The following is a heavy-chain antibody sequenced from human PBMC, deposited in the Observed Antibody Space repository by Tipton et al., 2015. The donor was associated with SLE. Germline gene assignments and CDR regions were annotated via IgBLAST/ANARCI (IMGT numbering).Heavy chain of an antibody. J-gene: IGHJ4*02. CDR1: GYSFTSYG. D-gene: IGHD2-15*01. CDR3: AIDRGASSGGWFVGAIGY. V-gene: IGHV1-18*01. Sequence: QSGPEVKKPGASVKVSCKASGYSFTSYGITWVRLAPGQGLEWMGWISTYNGNTNSAQKFQGRATMTTDTSTNTAYMELRNLRSDDTAMYYCAIDRGASSGGWFVGAIGYWGQGTLVTVSS. CDR2: ISTYNGNT.